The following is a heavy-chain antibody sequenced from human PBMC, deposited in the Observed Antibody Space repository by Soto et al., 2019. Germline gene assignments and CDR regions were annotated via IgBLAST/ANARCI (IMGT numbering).Heavy chain of an antibody. J-gene: IGHJ5*02. CDR2: VYYTGTT. CDR1: GGSIKNTGAN. V-gene: IGHV4-39*01. Sequence: QLQLQESGPGLVKPSETLSLTCTVSGGSIKNTGANWGWVRQPPGKGLEWIGCVYYTGTTYYNPSLQSRVTKSIDTSKNQYSLSVNSVAAADTAVYYCATHTSGSRNGPHTWGQGTLVTVSS. CDR3: ATHTSGSRNGPHT. D-gene: IGHD1-26*01.